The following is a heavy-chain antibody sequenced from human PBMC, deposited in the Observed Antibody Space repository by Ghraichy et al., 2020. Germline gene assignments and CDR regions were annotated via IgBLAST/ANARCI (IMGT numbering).Heavy chain of an antibody. J-gene: IGHJ1*01. D-gene: IGHD2-15*01. CDR1: GYTLTELS. V-gene: IGHV1-24*01. Sequence: VKVSCKVSGYTLTELSMHWVRQAPGKGLEWMGGFDPERGETIYAQKFQGRVTMTEDTSTDTAYMELSSLRSEDTAVYYCATLSSTESYFHHWGQGTLVTVSS. CDR3: ATLSSTESYFHH. CDR2: FDPERGET.